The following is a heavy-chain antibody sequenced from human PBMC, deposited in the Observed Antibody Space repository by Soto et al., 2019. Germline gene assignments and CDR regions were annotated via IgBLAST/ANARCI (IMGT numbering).Heavy chain of an antibody. J-gene: IGHJ4*02. D-gene: IGHD3-3*01. Sequence: QITLNESGPTQVKPRQTLTLTCTFSGFSLTTSGLGVGWIRQSPGKAPEWLALIYWDADKPYSPSLNGRLTIDKDASKHQVVLTVADLDPADTATYSGAHRVLRTVFGLVTTTAIYFDFWGQVTPVAVSS. CDR1: GFSLTTSGLG. CDR2: IYWDADK. V-gene: IGHV2-5*02. CDR3: AHRVLRTVFGLVTTTAIYFDF.